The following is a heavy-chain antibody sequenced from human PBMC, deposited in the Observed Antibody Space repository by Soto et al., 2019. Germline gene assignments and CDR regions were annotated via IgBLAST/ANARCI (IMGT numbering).Heavy chain of an antibody. CDR2: ISGTSSSI. D-gene: IGHD3-10*01. CDR3: ARGIRVVRGVMVSYYYGMDV. CDR1: GFTCTPYV. Sequence: GGALRLSCTASGFTCTPYVMNWGRQAPGKGLEWVASISGTSSSIYYADSVKGRFTISRDNAMNSVNLHMTSLRREDTAVYYCARGIRVVRGVMVSYYYGMDVWGQGTTVTVSS. V-gene: IGHV3-48*01. J-gene: IGHJ6*02.